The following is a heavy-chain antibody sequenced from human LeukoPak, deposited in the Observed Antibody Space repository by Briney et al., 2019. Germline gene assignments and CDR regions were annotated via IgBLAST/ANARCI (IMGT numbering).Heavy chain of an antibody. J-gene: IGHJ4*02. V-gene: IGHV3-23*01. CDR1: GFTFNNYA. CDR3: AKAYYFGSGSYSSPVDY. CDR2: VSGSGGST. Sequence: GGSLRLSCEASGFTFNNYAMNWVRQAPGKGLEWVSAVSGSGGSTYYTDSVKGRFTISRDNSKNTLYLQMNSLRAEDTAVYYCAKAYYFGSGSYSSPVDYWGQGTLVTVSS. D-gene: IGHD3-10*01.